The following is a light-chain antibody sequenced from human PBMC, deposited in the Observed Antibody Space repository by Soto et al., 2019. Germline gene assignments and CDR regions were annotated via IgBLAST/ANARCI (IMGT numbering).Light chain of an antibody. V-gene: IGKV1-33*01. CDR2: DVS. CDR3: QQYDKQPVT. CDR1: QDISNF. Sequence: DIQMTQSPSSLSASVGDRVTITCQASQDISNFLNWYHQTAGKAPRLLIYDVSSLQPGVASRFSGSGSWTDFSLTINSLQPEDIGTFYCQQYDKQPVTFGGGTKVEIK. J-gene: IGKJ4*01.